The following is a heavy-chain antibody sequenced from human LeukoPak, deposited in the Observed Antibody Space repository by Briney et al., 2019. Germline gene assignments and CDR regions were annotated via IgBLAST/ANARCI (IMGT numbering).Heavy chain of an antibody. J-gene: IGHJ4*02. CDR3: ARLYSNSYPVF. D-gene: IGHD6-6*01. CDR2: IYYSGST. CDR1: GGSISSGGYY. Sequence: SETLPLTCTVSGGSISSGGYYWSWIRQHPGKGLEWIGYIYYSGSTYYNPSLKSRVTISVDTSKNQFSLKLSSVTAADTAVYYCARLYSNSYPVFWGQGTLVTVSS. V-gene: IGHV4-31*03.